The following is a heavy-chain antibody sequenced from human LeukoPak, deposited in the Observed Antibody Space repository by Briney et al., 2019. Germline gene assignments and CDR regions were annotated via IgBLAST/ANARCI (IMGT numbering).Heavy chain of an antibody. Sequence: PGGSLRLSCAASGFTFSSYSMNWVRQAPGKGLEWVSSISSSSSYIYYADSVKGRFTISRDNAKNSLYLQMNSLRAEDTAVYYCARERLAAAGRQRVTADYWGQGTLVTVSS. D-gene: IGHD6-13*01. CDR2: ISSSSSYI. CDR3: ARERLAAAGRQRVTADY. J-gene: IGHJ4*02. CDR1: GFTFSSYS. V-gene: IGHV3-21*01.